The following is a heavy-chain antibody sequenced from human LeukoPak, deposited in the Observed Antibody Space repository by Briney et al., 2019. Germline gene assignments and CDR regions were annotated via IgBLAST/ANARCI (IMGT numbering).Heavy chain of an antibody. Sequence: GGSLRLSCAASGFTFSDYYMSWIRQAPGKGLEWVSYISSSGSTIYYADSVKGRFTISRDNAKNSLYLQMNSLRAEDTAVYYCASHYLYSSPLDYWGQGTLVTVSS. J-gene: IGHJ4*02. D-gene: IGHD5-18*01. V-gene: IGHV3-11*01. CDR2: ISSSGSTI. CDR1: GFTFSDYY. CDR3: ASHYLYSSPLDY.